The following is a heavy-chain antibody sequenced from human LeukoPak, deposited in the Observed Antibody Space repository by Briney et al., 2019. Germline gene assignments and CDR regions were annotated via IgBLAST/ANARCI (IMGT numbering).Heavy chain of an antibody. Sequence: QPGRSLRLSCAASGFTFDDYAMHWVRQAPGKGLEWVSGISWNSGSIGYADSVKGRFTISRDNSKNTLYLQMNSLRAEDTAVYYCAKDLEYYYDSSGYWNWFDPWGQGTLVTVSS. D-gene: IGHD3-22*01. J-gene: IGHJ5*02. CDR2: ISWNSGSI. CDR3: AKDLEYYYDSSGYWNWFDP. V-gene: IGHV3-9*01. CDR1: GFTFDDYA.